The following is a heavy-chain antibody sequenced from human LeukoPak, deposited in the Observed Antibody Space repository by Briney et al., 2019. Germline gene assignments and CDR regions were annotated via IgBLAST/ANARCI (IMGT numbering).Heavy chain of an antibody. V-gene: IGHV1-2*02. CDR2: INPNSGGT. Sequence: ASVKASCKASGYTFTGYYMHWVRQAPGQGLEWMGWINPNSGGTNYAQKFQGRVTMTRDTSISTAYMELSRLRSDDTAVYYCASSSKGGYSRDAFDIWGQGTMVTVSS. CDR1: GYTFTGYY. J-gene: IGHJ3*02. CDR3: ASSSKGGYSRDAFDI. D-gene: IGHD6-13*01.